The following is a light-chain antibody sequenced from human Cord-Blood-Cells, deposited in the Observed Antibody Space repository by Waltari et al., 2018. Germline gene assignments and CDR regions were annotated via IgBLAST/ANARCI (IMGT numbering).Light chain of an antibody. CDR2: DVS. V-gene: IGLV2-14*01. CDR3: SSYTSSSTFYV. Sequence: QSALTQPASVSGSPGPSITISCTGTSSDVGGYNSVSWYQQHPGKAPKLMIYDVSNRPSGVSNRFSGSKSGNTASLTISGLQAEDEADYYCSSYTSSSTFYVFGTGTKVTVL. CDR1: SSDVGGYNS. J-gene: IGLJ1*01.